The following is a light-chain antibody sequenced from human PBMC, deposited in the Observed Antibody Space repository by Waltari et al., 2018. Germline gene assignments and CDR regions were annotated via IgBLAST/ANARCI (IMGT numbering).Light chain of an antibody. CDR2: RDN. CDR3: AAWDDSLSGLWV. V-gene: IGLV1-44*01. Sequence: QSVLTQPPSASGTPGQMVTISCSGSNSNIGRNPVNWYQQLPGAAPKLLSDRDNQRPAGVPDRFSASKSGTSASLAISGLQSEDEADYYCAAWDDSLSGLWVFGGGTKVTVL. CDR1: NSNIGRNP. J-gene: IGLJ3*02.